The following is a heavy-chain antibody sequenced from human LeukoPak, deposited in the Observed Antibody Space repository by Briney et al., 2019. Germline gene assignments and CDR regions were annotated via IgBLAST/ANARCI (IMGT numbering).Heavy chain of an antibody. D-gene: IGHD3-22*01. CDR1: GGTFSSYA. CDR2: IIPIFGTA. CDR3: ARAGPSRIVPNAFDI. J-gene: IGHJ3*02. V-gene: IGHV1-69*05. Sequence: GASVKVSCKASGGTFSSYAISWVRQAPGQGLEWMGRIIPIFGTANYAQKFQGRVTITTDESTSTAYMELSSLRSEATAVYYCARAGPSRIVPNAFDIWGQGTMVTVSS.